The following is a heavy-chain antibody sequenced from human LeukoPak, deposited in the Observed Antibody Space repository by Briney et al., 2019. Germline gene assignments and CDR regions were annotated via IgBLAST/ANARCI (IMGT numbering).Heavy chain of an antibody. J-gene: IGHJ6*02. CDR3: ARDVVGSSNNGMDV. CDR2: ISNNGADT. CDR1: GITFSNYH. V-gene: IGHV3-23*01. D-gene: IGHD6-13*01. Sequence: PGGSLRLSCAASGITFSNYHMIWVRQAPGKGLECVSSISNNGADTYYADSVKGRFTISRDNSKNTLYLQMNSLRAEDTAVYYCARDVVGSSNNGMDVWGQGTTVTVSS.